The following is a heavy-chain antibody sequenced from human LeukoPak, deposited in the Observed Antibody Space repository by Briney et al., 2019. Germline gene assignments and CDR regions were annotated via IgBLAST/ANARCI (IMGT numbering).Heavy chain of an antibody. D-gene: IGHD3-22*01. CDR3: AKDQGNNYDSSGYYNGFDL. CDR2: ISYDGSNK. J-gene: IGHJ5*02. V-gene: IGHV3-30*18. CDR1: GFTFSSYG. Sequence: GRSLRLSCAASGFTFSSYGMHWVRQAPGKGLEWVAVISYDGSNKYYADSVKGRFAISRDNSKNTVYLQMNSLRAEDAAVYYCAKDQGNNYDSSGYYNGFDLWGQGTLVTVSS.